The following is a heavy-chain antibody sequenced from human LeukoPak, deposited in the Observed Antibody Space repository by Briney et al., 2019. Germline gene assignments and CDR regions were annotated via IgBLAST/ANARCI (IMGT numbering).Heavy chain of an antibody. CDR1: GGSISSSSYY. CDR2: IYYSGST. Sequence: PSETLSLTCTVSGGSISSSSYYWGWIRLPPGKGLEWIGSIYYSGSTYYNPSLKSRVTISVDTSKNQFSLKLSSVTAADTAVYYCARLAALRDDAFDIWGQGTMVTVSS. V-gene: IGHV4-39*01. J-gene: IGHJ3*02. CDR3: ARLAALRDDAFDI. D-gene: IGHD4-17*01.